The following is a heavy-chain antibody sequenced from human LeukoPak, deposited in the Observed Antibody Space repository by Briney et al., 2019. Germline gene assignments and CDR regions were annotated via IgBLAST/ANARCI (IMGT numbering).Heavy chain of an antibody. J-gene: IGHJ6*02. CDR1: GFTFKRYW. CDR3: VRGGFGHAMDV. Sequence: GGSLRLSCAASGFTFKRYWMHWVRQAPGEGLVWVSGINNDGSGTNYADSVKGRSNISRDNARNTLYLQMTSLGAEDTAVCYCVRGGFGHAMDVWGQGTTVTVSS. D-gene: IGHD3-10*01. V-gene: IGHV3-74*01. CDR2: INNDGSGT.